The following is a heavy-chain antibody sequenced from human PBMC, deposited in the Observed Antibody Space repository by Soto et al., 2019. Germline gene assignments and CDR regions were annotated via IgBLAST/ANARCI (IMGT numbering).Heavy chain of an antibody. J-gene: IGHJ4*02. CDR1: GFTFSRHW. V-gene: IGHV3-74*01. Sequence: EVQLVESGGGLVKTGGSLRLSCAASGFTFSRHWMHWVRQAPGKGLVWVSRINSDGTSTNYADSVKGRFTISRDNAKNTLYLQMNSLRGEDTAVYHCASPYTATIHNGLNSWGQGTLVTVCS. CDR3: ASPYTATIHNGLNS. CDR2: INSDGTST. D-gene: IGHD5-12*01.